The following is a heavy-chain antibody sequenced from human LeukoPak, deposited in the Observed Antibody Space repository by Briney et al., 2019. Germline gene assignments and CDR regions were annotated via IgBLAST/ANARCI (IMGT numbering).Heavy chain of an antibody. J-gene: IGHJ6*03. CDR3: AREGQQLVSSLVYYYYYMDV. V-gene: IGHV1-46*01. CDR2: INPSGGST. Sequence: ASVKVSCKASGYTFTSYYMHWVRQAPGQGLEWMGIINPSGGSTSYAQKFQGRVTMTTDTSTSTAYMELRSLRSDDTAVYYCAREGQQLVSSLVYYYYYMDVWGKGTTVTISS. D-gene: IGHD6-13*01. CDR1: GYTFTSYY.